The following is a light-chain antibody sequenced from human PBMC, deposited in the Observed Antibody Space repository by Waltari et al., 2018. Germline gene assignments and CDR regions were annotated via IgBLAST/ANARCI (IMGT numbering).Light chain of an antibody. CDR1: QTVSAW. Sequence: DIQMTQSPSTLSASVGDTVTITCRASQTVSAWLAWYQQKPGNAPKLLIYKASNLKSGFPSRFSGSGSGTEFTLTINSLQPDDFATYYCQHYNNYSGTFGQGTRVELK. V-gene: IGKV1-5*03. CDR3: QHYNNYSGT. CDR2: KAS. J-gene: IGKJ1*01.